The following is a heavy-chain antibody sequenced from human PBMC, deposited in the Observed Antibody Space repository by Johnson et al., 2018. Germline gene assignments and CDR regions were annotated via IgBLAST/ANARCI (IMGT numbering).Heavy chain of an antibody. D-gene: IGHD1-7*01. Sequence: VQLQESGGGLVQPGGSLRLSCAASGLSFSTDWMHWVRQAPGKGLVWVSGLRRDGSTRSYAASVQGGCTISRANAKNTMYLQMHSLRAEDTAVYFCAREGGNYEGGYYYYMDVWGKGTTVTVSS. V-gene: IGHV3-74*01. J-gene: IGHJ6*03. CDR2: LRRDGSTR. CDR3: AREGGNYEGGYYYYMDV. CDR1: GLSFSTDW.